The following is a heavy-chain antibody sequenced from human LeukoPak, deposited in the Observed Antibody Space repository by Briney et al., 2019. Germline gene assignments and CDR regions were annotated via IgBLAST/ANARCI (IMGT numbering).Heavy chain of an antibody. CDR3: ARQSYSSGWYDYYFDY. J-gene: IGHJ4*02. Sequence: ASVKVSCKASGGTFSSYAISWVRQAPGQGLEWMGGIIPIFGTANYAQKFQGRVTITTDESTSTAYMELSSLRSDDTAVYYCARQSYSSGWYDYYFDYWGQGTLVTVSS. V-gene: IGHV1-69*05. CDR1: GGTFSSYA. D-gene: IGHD6-19*01. CDR2: IIPIFGTA.